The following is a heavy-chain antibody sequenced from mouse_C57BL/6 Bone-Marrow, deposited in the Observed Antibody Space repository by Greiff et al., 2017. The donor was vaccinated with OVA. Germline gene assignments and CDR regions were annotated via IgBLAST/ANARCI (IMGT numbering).Heavy chain of an antibody. CDR2: IHPNSGST. CDR1: GYTFTSYW. V-gene: IGHV1-64*01. CDR3: ARCPRGNYGYFDV. J-gene: IGHJ1*03. Sequence: QVQLQQSGAELVKPGASVKLSCKASGYTFTSYWMHWVKQRPGQGLEWIGTIHPNSGSTNYNEKFKSKATLTVDKSSSTAYMQLSSLTSEDSAVYYCARCPRGNYGYFDVWGTGTTVTVSS. D-gene: IGHD2-14*01.